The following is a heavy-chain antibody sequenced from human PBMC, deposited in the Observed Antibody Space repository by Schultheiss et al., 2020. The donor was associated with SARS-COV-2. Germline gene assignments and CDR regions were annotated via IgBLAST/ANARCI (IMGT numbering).Heavy chain of an antibody. CDR2: INHSGST. V-gene: IGHV4-34*01. D-gene: IGHD6-13*01. Sequence: SQTLSLTCAVYGGSFSGYYWSWIRQPPGKGLEWIGEINHSGSTNYNPSLKSRVTISVDTSKNQFSLKLSSVTAADTAVYYCARHGAAAGTFYYYGMDVWGQGTTVTVSS. J-gene: IGHJ6*02. CDR1: GGSFSGYY. CDR3: ARHGAAAGTFYYYGMDV.